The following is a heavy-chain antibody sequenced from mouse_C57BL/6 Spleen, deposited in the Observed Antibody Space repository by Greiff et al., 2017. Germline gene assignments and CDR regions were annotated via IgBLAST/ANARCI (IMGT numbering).Heavy chain of an antibody. V-gene: IGHV1-62-2*01. CDR1: GYTFTEYT. CDR3: ARHEEGYYDYDGAMDY. CDR2: FYPGSGSI. D-gene: IGHD2-4*01. Sequence: VKLMESGAELVKPGASVKLSCKASGYTFTEYTIHWVKQRSGQGLEWIGWFYPGSGSIKYNEKFKDKATLTADKSSSTVYMELSRLTSEDSAVYFCARHEEGYYDYDGAMDYWGQGTSVTVSS. J-gene: IGHJ4*01.